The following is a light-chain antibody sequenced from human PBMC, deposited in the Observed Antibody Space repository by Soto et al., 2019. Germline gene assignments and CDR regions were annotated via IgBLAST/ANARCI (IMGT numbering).Light chain of an antibody. J-gene: IGKJ4*01. V-gene: IGKV3-11*01. CDR3: QERSNWPRLT. Sequence: EIVLTQSPATLSLSPGERATLPCRASQSVSTSLAGYQQRPVQAPRLLIYDVSNRAAGVPPRFSGSGSGTHFTLTTTNLEPEDFAIYYCQERSNWPRLTFGGGTKVDIK. CDR1: QSVSTS. CDR2: DVS.